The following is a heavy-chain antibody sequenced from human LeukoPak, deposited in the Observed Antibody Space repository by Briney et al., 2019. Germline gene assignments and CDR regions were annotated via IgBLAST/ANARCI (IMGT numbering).Heavy chain of an antibody. J-gene: IGHJ4*02. CDR3: AREEIFGVVKSFDY. V-gene: IGHV3-7*01. Sequence: GGSLRLSCAASGFTFSSYWMSWVRQAPGKGLEWVANIKQDGSEKYYVDSVKGRFTISRDNAKNSLYLQMNSLRAEDTAVYYCAREEIFGVVKSFDYWGQGTLVTVSS. D-gene: IGHD3-3*01. CDR1: GFTFSSYW. CDR2: IKQDGSEK.